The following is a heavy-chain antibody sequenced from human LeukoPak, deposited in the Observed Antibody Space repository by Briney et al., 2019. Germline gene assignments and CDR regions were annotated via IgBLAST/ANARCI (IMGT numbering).Heavy chain of an antibody. CDR1: GDSISSYY. CDR3: ARGRLGGSGSYYNVLDY. CDR2: ISYSGST. Sequence: SETLSLTCTVSGDSISSYYWSWIRQPPGKGLEWIGYISYSGSTNYNPSLKSRVTISVDTSRNQFSLKLSSVTAADTAVYYCARGRLGGSGSYYNVLDYWGQGTLVTVSS. V-gene: IGHV4-59*01. J-gene: IGHJ4*02. D-gene: IGHD3-10*01.